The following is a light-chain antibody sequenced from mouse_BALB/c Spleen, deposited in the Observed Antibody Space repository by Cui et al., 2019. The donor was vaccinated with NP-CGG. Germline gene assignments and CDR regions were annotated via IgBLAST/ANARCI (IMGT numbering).Light chain of an antibody. J-gene: IGLJ1*01. CDR2: GTN. CDR1: TGAVTTSNY. Sequence: AFVSEESALPTSPGETVTLTCRPSTGAVTTSNYANWVQEKPDHLFTGLIGGTNNRAPGVPARFSGSLIGDKAALTITGAQTEDETIYFCALWYSNHWVFGGGTKLTVL. CDR3: ALWYSNHWV. V-gene: IGLV1*01.